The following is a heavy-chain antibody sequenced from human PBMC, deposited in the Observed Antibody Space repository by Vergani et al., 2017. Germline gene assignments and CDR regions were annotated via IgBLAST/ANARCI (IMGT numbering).Heavy chain of an antibody. V-gene: IGHV3-23*01. CDR3: VGGSGSYYYYYYMDV. D-gene: IGHD3-10*01. Sequence: EVQLLESGGGLVQPGGSLRLSCAASGFTFSSYAMSWVRQAPGKGLEWVSAISGSGGSTNYADSVKGRFTISRDNSKNTLYLQMNSLRAEDTAVYYCVGGSGSYYYYYYMDVWGKGTTVTVSS. CDR2: ISGSGGST. CDR1: GFTFSSYA. J-gene: IGHJ6*03.